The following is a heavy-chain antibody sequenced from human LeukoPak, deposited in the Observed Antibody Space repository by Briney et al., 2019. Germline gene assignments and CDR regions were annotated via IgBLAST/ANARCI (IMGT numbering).Heavy chain of an antibody. J-gene: IGHJ6*02. CDR2: INQDGSEK. V-gene: IGHV3-7*01. CDR1: GFTFRGYW. Sequence: GGSLRLSCAASGFTFRGYWMNWARQAPGKGLEWVAIINQDGSEKYYVDSVKGRFTISRDNAKNSLYLQMNSLRVEDTAVYFCARAISMVRGLIYYGMDVWGQGTTVTVSS. CDR3: ARAISMVRGLIYYGMDV. D-gene: IGHD3-10*01.